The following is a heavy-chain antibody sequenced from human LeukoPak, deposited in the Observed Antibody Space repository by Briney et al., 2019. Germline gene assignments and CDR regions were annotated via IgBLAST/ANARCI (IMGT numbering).Heavy chain of an antibody. Sequence: GGSLRLSCAASGFTFSSYSMNWVRQAPGKGLEWVSSISSSSSYIYYADSVKGRFTISRDNAKNSLYLQMNSLRAEDTAVYYCARLGPLGYCSSTSCPGLDYWGQGTLVTVSS. CDR1: GFTFSSYS. J-gene: IGHJ4*02. D-gene: IGHD2-2*01. CDR3: ARLGPLGYCSSTSCPGLDY. CDR2: ISSSSSYI. V-gene: IGHV3-21*01.